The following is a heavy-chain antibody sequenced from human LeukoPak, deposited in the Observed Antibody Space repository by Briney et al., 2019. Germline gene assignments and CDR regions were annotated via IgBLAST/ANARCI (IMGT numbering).Heavy chain of an antibody. J-gene: IGHJ4*02. CDR1: GYTFTSYY. CDR3: ARATFRTSELRSSGWYPS. V-gene: IGHV1-46*01. D-gene: IGHD6-19*01. CDR2: INPSGGST. Sequence: ASVKVSCKASGYTFTSYYMHWVRQAPGQGLEWMGIINPSGGSTNYAQKFQGRVTITADKSTSTAYMELSSLRSEDTAVYYCARATFRTSELRSSGWYPSWGQGTLDTVSS.